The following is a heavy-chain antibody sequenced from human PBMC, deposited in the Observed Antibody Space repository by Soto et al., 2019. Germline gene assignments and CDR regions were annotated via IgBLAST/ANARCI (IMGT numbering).Heavy chain of an antibody. CDR2: ILHDETP. CDR3: EKDLFHTSGQRFFFES. D-gene: IGHD2-21*01. CDR1: VFTFSTYA. Sequence: GASLRPSFSASVFTFSTYAMTWVLVAPLRGLEWVSTILHDETPFYTDSVKGRFTISRDNVRGTLYLQMNGLRVEDAALYFREKDLFHTSGQRFFFESWGQGSLATESS. J-gene: IGHJ4*02. V-gene: IGHV3-23*01.